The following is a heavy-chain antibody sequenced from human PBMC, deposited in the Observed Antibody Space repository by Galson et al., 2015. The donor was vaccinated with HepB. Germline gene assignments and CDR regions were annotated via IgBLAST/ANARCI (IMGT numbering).Heavy chain of an antibody. CDR3: AKDGWSYDFWSGYSYYFDY. CDR1: GFTFSSYG. V-gene: IGHV3-30*18. D-gene: IGHD3-3*01. CDR2: ISYDGSNK. J-gene: IGHJ4*02. Sequence: SLRLSCAASGFTFSSYGMHWVRQAPGKGLEWVAVISYDGSNKYYADSVKGRFTISRDNSKNTLYLQMNSLRAEDTAVYYCAKDGWSYDFWSGYSYYFDYWGQGTLVTVSS.